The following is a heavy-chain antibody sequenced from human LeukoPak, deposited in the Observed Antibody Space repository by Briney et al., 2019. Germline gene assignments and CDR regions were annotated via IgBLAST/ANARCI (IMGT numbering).Heavy chain of an antibody. Sequence: ASVKVSCKASAYTFTGHYMHWVRQAPGQGLEWVAWIDPKSGGANSAQKFQGRITMTRDTSISTAYMELSRLRSDDTAVYYCMRGTSEAFDVWGQGTMATVSS. D-gene: IGHD2-2*01. J-gene: IGHJ3*01. V-gene: IGHV1-2*02. CDR3: MRGTSEAFDV. CDR1: AYTFTGHY. CDR2: IDPKSGGA.